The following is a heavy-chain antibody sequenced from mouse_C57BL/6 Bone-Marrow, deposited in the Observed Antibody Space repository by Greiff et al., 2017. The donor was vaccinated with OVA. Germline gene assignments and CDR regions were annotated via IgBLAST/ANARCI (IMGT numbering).Heavy chain of an antibody. D-gene: IGHD1-1*01. CDR3: ARRSTVVDWYFDV. V-gene: IGHV5-9*01. J-gene: IGHJ1*03. CDR1: GFTFSSYT. CDR2: ISGGGGNT. Sequence: EVQLVESGGGLVKPGGSLKLSCAASGFTFSSYTMSWVRQTPEKRLEWVATISGGGGNTYYPDSVKGRFTISRDNAKNTLYLQMSSLRSEDTALYYCARRSTVVDWYFDVWGTGTTVTVSS.